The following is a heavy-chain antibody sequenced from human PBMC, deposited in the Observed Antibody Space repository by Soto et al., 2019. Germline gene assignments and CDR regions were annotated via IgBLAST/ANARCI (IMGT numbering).Heavy chain of an antibody. CDR3: ARDLGRWIQLWSDLYY. V-gene: IGHV1-3*01. Sequence: WASVKVSCKASGYTFTSYAMHCVRQAPGQRLEWMGWINAGNGNTKYSQKFQGRVTITRDTSASTAYMELSSLRSEDTAVYYCARDLGRWIQLWSDLYYWGQGTLVTVSS. D-gene: IGHD5-18*01. CDR2: INAGNGNT. CDR1: GYTFTSYA. J-gene: IGHJ4*02.